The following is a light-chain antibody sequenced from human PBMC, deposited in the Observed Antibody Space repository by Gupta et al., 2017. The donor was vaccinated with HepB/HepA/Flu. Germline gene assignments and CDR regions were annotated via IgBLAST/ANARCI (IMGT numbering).Light chain of an antibody. CDR3: QQINMPRT. Sequence: DIQLTQSPSSLSASVGDSVTITCRASETINNYLNWYQQKPGKAPRLLIYTAFTLKTGVPSRFSGSGSGTLFTLTINNVQPEDFATYYCQQINMPRTFGQGTKVEI. J-gene: IGKJ1*01. CDR1: ETINNY. V-gene: IGKV1-39*01. CDR2: TAF.